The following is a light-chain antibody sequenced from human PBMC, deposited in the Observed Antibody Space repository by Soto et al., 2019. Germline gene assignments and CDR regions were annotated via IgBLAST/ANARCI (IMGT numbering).Light chain of an antibody. J-gene: IGKJ2*01. V-gene: IGKV3-15*01. Sequence: EIVMTQSPATLSVSPGERVTLSCRASQSVSSNLAWYQQKPGQAPRLLIYGASTRATGIPARFSGSGSVTEFTLTISSLQSEDFAVYYCQQYHNWPPFTFGQGTKLEIK. CDR2: GAS. CDR3: QQYHNWPPFT. CDR1: QSVSSN.